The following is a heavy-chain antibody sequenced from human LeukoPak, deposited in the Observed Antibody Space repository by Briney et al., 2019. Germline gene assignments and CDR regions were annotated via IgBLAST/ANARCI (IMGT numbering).Heavy chain of an antibody. D-gene: IGHD6-13*01. J-gene: IGHJ4*02. Sequence: GGSLRLSCAASGFTLSSYGMHWVRQAPGKGLEWVAVISYDGSNKYYADSVKGRFTISRDNSKNTLYLQMNSLRAEDTAVYYCAKVGIAAAGRGCFDYWGQGTLVTVSS. CDR1: GFTLSSYG. V-gene: IGHV3-30*18. CDR2: ISYDGSNK. CDR3: AKVGIAAAGRGCFDY.